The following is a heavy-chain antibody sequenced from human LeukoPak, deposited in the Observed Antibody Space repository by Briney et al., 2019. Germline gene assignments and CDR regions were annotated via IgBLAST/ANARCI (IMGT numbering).Heavy chain of an antibody. D-gene: IGHD3-16*01. V-gene: IGHV6-1*01. CDR2: TYYRSKWYN. CDR1: GDSVSTNNVA. J-gene: IGHJ4*02. CDR3: AREDLGAAYFDF. Sequence: SQTLSLTCAISGDSVSTNNVAWNWIRQSPSGGLEWLGRTYYRSKWYNDYAVSVKSRIIINPDTSKNQFSLQLNSVTPDDTAVYYCAREDLGAAYFDFWGQGTLVTVSS.